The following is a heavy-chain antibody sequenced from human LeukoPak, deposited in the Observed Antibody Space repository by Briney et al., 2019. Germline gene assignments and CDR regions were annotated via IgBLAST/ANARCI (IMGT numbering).Heavy chain of an antibody. Sequence: ASVKVSCKASEGTFSSYAISWVRQAPGQGLEWMGGIIPIFGTANYAQKFQGRVTITTDESTSTAYMELSSLRSEDTAVYYCARDEVESWRHGYNPLGYWGQGTLVTVSS. CDR3: ARDEVESWRHGYNPLGY. D-gene: IGHD5-24*01. CDR2: IIPIFGTA. J-gene: IGHJ4*02. CDR1: EGTFSSYA. V-gene: IGHV1-69*05.